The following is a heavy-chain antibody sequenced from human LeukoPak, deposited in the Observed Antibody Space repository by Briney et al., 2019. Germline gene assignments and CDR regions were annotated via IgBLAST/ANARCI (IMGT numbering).Heavy chain of an antibody. CDR1: GFTFSTYA. V-gene: IGHV3-23*01. D-gene: IGHD6-19*01. CDR2: IGGGGPTT. CDR3: ARGFLGGTDQYFDS. Sequence: PGGSLRLSCAASGFTFSTYAMNWVRQAPAKGLEWVSTIGGGGPTTDYADSVKDRFTISRVNSKNTLYLQMNSLRAEDTAVYFCARGFLGGTDQYFDSWGQGTLVTVSS. J-gene: IGHJ4*02.